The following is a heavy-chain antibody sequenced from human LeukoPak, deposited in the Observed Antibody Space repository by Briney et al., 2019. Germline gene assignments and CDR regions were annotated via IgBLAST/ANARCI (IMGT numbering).Heavy chain of an antibody. V-gene: IGHV1-2*02. J-gene: IGHJ4*02. CDR3: ARSPSGSKAAKY. D-gene: IGHD6-13*01. CDR2: INPNSGGT. Sequence: GASVKVSCKASGYTFTGYYMHWVRQAPGQGLEWMGWINPNSGGTNYAQKFQGRVTMTRDTFISTAYMELSRLRSDDTAVYYCARSPSGSKAAKYWGQGTLVTVSS. CDR1: GYTFTGYY.